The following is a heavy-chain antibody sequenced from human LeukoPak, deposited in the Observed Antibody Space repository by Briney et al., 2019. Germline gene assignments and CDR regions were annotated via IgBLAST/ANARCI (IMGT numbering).Heavy chain of an antibody. J-gene: IGHJ3*02. CDR2: IYYRGST. CDR3: AKSQQPEAFDI. D-gene: IGHD6-13*01. V-gene: IGHV4-59*01. Sequence: SETLPLTCTVSGGSISSYYWSWIRQPPGKGLEWIGYIYYRGSTNYNPSLKSRVTISVDTSKNQFSLKLSSVTAADTAVYYCAKSQQPEAFDIWGQGTMVTVSS. CDR1: GGSISSYY.